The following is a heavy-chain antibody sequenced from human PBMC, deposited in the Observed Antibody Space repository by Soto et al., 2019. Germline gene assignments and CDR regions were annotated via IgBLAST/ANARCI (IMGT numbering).Heavy chain of an antibody. Sequence: QVQLVQSGAEVKKPGAPVKVSCKASGYTFTSYAMHWVRQAPGQRLEWMGWINAGNGNTKYSQKFQGRVTITRDTSASTAYMELSSLRSEDTAVYYCARAAGYYGMDVWGQGTTVTVSS. V-gene: IGHV1-3*01. J-gene: IGHJ6*02. CDR1: GYTFTSYA. CDR2: INAGNGNT. CDR3: ARAAGYYGMDV.